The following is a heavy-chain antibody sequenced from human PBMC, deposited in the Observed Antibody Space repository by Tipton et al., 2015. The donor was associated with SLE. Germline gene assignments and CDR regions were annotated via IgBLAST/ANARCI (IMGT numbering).Heavy chain of an antibody. V-gene: IGHV3-9*01. D-gene: IGHD3-22*01. Sequence: SLRLSCVTSGFTFDDFAMHWVRQAPGKGLEWVSGVSWNSANVDYADSVKGRFSISRDNAKNSMYVQMNSLRTEDTAIYYCAEAAYYDGSGLNVNYFYYMDVWGKGTTVTVSS. CDR1: GFTFDDFA. CDR2: VSWNSANV. J-gene: IGHJ6*03. CDR3: AEAAYYDGSGLNVNYFYYMDV.